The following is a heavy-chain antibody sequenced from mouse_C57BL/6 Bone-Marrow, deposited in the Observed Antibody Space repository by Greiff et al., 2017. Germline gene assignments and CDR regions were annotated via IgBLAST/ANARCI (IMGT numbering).Heavy chain of an antibody. Sequence: VQRVESGAELVRPGTSVKVSCKASGYAFTNYLIEWVKQRPGQGLEWIGVINPGSGGTNYNEKFKGKATLTADKSSSTAYMQLSSLTSEDSAVYFCALLCPWFAYWGQGTLVTVSA. D-gene: IGHD2-1*01. CDR3: ALLCPWFAY. CDR2: INPGSGGT. V-gene: IGHV1-54*01. J-gene: IGHJ3*01. CDR1: GYAFTNYL.